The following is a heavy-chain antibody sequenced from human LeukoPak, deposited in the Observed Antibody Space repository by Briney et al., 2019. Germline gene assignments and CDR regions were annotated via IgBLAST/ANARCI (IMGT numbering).Heavy chain of an antibody. CDR2: IYHSGTT. D-gene: IGHD3-22*01. CDR3: ARDNRRGYDSSGYDY. V-gene: IGHV4-59*02. J-gene: IGHJ4*02. Sequence: SETLSLTCAVSGGSVNDYYWSWIRQPPGKGLEWIGYIYHSGTTNFSPSLRSRVAASVDTSKNQFSLRLSSVTAADTAVYYCARDNRRGYDSSGYDYWGQGTLVTVSS. CDR1: GGSVNDYY.